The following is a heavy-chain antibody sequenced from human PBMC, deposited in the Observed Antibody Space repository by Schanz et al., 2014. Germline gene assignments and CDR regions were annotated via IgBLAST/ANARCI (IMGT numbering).Heavy chain of an antibody. V-gene: IGHV3-30*03. CDR3: ARAQGVIRLYYGVDV. D-gene: IGHD3-10*01. J-gene: IGHJ6*02. CDR1: RFTFSSYA. CDR2: ISYDGSSK. Sequence: VQLVESGGGLVQPGGSLRLSCAASRFTFSSYAMSWVRQAPGKGLEWVALISYDGSSKNHADSVQGRFTISRDNSMNTVYLQMNSLRSDDAAVYYCARAQGVIRLYYGVDVWGQGTTVTVSS.